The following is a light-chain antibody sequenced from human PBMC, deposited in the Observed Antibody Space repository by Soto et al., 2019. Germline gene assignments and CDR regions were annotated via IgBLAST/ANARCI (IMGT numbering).Light chain of an antibody. V-gene: IGLV1-44*01. CDR1: STHIGRCS. J-gene: IGLJ2*01. CDR2: SGD. CDR3: AACDDSPNVHLV. Sequence: QLLLSQPPSASCTPGQTVTIAGSGGSTHIGRCSVDWYQQFPGTAPKLLIYSGDQRPSGVPDRFSGYKSGTSASLVISGLQSEYEVNYYCAACDDSPNVHLVFGGGTKLTVL.